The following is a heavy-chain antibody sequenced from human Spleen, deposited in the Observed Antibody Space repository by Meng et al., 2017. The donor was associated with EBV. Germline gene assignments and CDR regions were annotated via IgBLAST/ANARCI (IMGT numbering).Heavy chain of an antibody. Sequence: EVQLVESGGGLVQPGGSLRLSCAASGFTFSSYWMHWVRQVPGKGLVWVSRMNSDGSSTNYADSVKGRFTISRDNAKNTLYLQMNSLRADDTAIYYCAGPREANWGSYFDYWGQGNLVTSPQ. J-gene: IGHJ4*02. CDR1: GFTFSSYW. CDR3: AGPREANWGSYFDY. CDR2: MNSDGSST. V-gene: IGHV3-74*01. D-gene: IGHD7-27*01.